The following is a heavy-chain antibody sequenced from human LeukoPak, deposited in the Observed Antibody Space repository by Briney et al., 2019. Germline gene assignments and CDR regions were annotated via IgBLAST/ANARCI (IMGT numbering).Heavy chain of an antibody. CDR3: ARRTDSGWKWFDP. V-gene: IGHV5-51*01. D-gene: IGHD6-25*01. Sequence: GESLKISCKASGYRFTSYWIGWVRQMPGKGLEWMGVIHPGEYERRYSPSFEGQVTISADRSISTAYMQWSSLKASDTAMYYCARRTDSGWKWFDPWGQGTLVTVSS. CDR1: GYRFTSYW. J-gene: IGHJ5*02. CDR2: IHPGEYER.